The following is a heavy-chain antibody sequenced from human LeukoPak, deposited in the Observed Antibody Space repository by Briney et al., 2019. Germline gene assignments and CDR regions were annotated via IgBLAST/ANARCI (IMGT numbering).Heavy chain of an antibody. V-gene: IGHV3-30*04. D-gene: IGHD6-19*01. J-gene: IGHJ4*02. CDR1: GFTFSSYA. Sequence: GGSLRLSCAASGFTFSSYAMHWVRQAPGKGLEWVAVKSYDGSNKYYADSVKGRFTISRDNSKNTLYLQMNSLRAEDTAVYYCANFGPKWYSSGWYLRGWGQGTLVTVSS. CDR2: KSYDGSNK. CDR3: ANFGPKWYSSGWYLRG.